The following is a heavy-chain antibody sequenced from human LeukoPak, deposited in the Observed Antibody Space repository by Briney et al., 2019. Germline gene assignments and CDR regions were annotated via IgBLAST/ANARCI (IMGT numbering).Heavy chain of an antibody. CDR1: GYTFTSYG. CDR2: ISAYNGNT. J-gene: IGHJ4*02. CDR3: ARGYGGYVDY. Sequence: ASVKVSCKASGYTFTSYGISWVRQAPGQGLEWMGGISAYNGNTNYAQKVPGRVPMTTDTSTSTAYMELRSLTSDDTAVYYCARGYGGYVDYWGQGTLVTVSS. D-gene: IGHD4-23*01. V-gene: IGHV1-18*01.